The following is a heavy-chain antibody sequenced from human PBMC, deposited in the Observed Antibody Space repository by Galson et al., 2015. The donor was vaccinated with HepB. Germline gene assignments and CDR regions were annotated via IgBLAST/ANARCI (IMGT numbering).Heavy chain of an antibody. CDR3: ARDSYYYDSSGYYRVQYFQH. CDR2: IYSGGST. Sequence: SLRLSCAASGFTVSSNYMSWVRQAPGKGLEWVSVIYSGGSTYYADSVKGRFTISRDNSKNTLYLQMNSLRAEDTAVYYCARDSYYYDSSGYYRVQYFQHWGQGTLVTVSS. V-gene: IGHV3-53*01. CDR1: GFTVSSNY. J-gene: IGHJ1*01. D-gene: IGHD3-22*01.